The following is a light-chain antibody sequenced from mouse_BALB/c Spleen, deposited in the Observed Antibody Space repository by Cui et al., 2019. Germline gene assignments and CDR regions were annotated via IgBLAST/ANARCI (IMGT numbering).Light chain of an antibody. J-gene: IGKJ4*01. CDR2: RAN. Sequence: DIKMTQSPSSMYASLGERVTITCKASQDINSYLSWFQQKPGKSPKTLIYRANRLVDGVPSRFSGSGSGQDYSLTISSLEYEDMGIYYCLQYDEFPSFTFGSGTKLEIK. CDR3: LQYDEFPSFT. CDR1: QDINSY. V-gene: IGKV14-111*01.